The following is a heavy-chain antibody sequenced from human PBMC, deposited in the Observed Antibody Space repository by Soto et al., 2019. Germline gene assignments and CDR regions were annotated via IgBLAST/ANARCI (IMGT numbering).Heavy chain of an antibody. Sequence: ETLSLTCTVSGGSISSSSYYWVWIRQPPGKGLEWIGSIYYSGSTYYNPSLKSRVTISVDTSKNQFSLKLSSVTAADTAVYYCARQVTSSSGYYYGMDVWGQGTTVTVSS. CDR3: ARQVTSSSGYYYGMDV. J-gene: IGHJ6*02. D-gene: IGHD6-6*01. CDR1: GGSISSSSYY. CDR2: IYYSGST. V-gene: IGHV4-39*01.